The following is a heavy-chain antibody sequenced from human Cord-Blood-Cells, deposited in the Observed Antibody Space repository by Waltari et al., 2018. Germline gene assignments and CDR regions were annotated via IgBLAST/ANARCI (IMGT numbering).Heavy chain of an antibody. CDR1: GGSISSGDYY. D-gene: IGHD4-17*01. V-gene: IGHV4-30-4*01. CDR2: IYYSGST. CDR3: ARDRHDYGDYADWFDP. J-gene: IGHJ5*02. Sequence: QVQLQESGPGLVKPSQTLSLTCTVSGGSISSGDYYWRWIRHPPGKGLEWIGYIYYSGSTYYNPSLKSRVTISVDTSKNQFSLKLSSVTAADTAVYYCARDRHDYGDYADWFDPWGQGTLVTVSS.